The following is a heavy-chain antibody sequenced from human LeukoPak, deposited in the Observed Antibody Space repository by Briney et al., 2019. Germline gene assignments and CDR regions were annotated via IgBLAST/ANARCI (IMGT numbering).Heavy chain of an antibody. J-gene: IGHJ6*03. CDR1: GGTFSSYG. Sequence: SVKVSCKASGGTFSSYGISWVRQAPGQGLEWMGGIIAIFGTANYAQKFQGRVTITTGESTSTAYMELSSLRSEDTAVYYCARDACSSTSCYTPYYYMDVWGKGTTVTVSS. CDR3: ARDACSSTSCYTPYYYMDV. D-gene: IGHD2-2*02. V-gene: IGHV1-69*05. CDR2: IIAIFGTA.